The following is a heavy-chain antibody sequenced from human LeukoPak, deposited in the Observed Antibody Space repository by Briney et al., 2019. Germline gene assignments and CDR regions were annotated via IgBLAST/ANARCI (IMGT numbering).Heavy chain of an antibody. V-gene: IGHV3-48*01. CDR2: ISGSGGST. Sequence: PGGSLRLSCAASGFTFSGYWMTWVRQAPGKGLEWVSAISGSGGSTYYADSVKGRFTISRDNAKNSLYLQMNSLRAEDTAVYYCARFPPVDYWGQGTLVTVSS. CDR3: ARFPPVDY. CDR1: GFTFSGYW. J-gene: IGHJ4*02.